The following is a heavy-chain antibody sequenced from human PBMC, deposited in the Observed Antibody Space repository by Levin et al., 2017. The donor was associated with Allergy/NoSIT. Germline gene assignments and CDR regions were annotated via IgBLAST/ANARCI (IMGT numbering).Heavy chain of an antibody. J-gene: IGHJ3*02. CDR1: GFTFNNNA. V-gene: IGHV3-23*01. CDR2: ISPSGDET. D-gene: IGHD1-26*01. CDR3: VSRMGGWGAFDI. Sequence: GGSLRLSCAASGFTFNNNAMSWVRQAPGKGLEWASTISPSGDETHYADSVKGRFTISRDNSKNTLSVQMNNLGAEDPAVYYCVSRMGGWGAFDIWGQGILVTVSS.